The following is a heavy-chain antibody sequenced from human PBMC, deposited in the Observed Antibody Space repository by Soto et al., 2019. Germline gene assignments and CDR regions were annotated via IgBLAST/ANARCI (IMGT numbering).Heavy chain of an antibody. D-gene: IGHD6-13*01. V-gene: IGHV3-66*01. CDR3: ARGLIVLREQLVRVIWTEGYYMDV. CDR1: GFTVSSNY. J-gene: IGHJ6*03. CDR2: IYSGGST. Sequence: GGSLRLSCAASGFTVSSNYMSWVRQAPGKGLEWVSVIYSGGSTYYADSVKGRFTISRDNSKNTLYLQMNSLRAEDTAVYYCARGLIVLREQLVRVIWTEGYYMDVWGKGTTVTVSS.